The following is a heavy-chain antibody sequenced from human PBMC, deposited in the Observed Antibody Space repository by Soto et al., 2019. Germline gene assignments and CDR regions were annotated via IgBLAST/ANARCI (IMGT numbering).Heavy chain of an antibody. CDR3: AKDAYSSSWYFRYYYYGMDV. Sequence: GSLILSCAASGFTFSSYAMSWVRQAPGKGLEWVSAISGSGGSTYYADSVKGRFTISRDNSKNTLYLQMNSLRAEDTAVYYCAKDAYSSSWYFRYYYYGMDVWGQGTTVTV. D-gene: IGHD6-13*01. CDR1: GFTFSSYA. J-gene: IGHJ6*02. CDR2: ISGSGGST. V-gene: IGHV3-23*01.